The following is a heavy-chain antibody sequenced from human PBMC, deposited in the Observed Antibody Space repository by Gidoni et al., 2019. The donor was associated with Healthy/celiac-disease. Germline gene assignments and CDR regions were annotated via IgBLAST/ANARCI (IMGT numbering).Heavy chain of an antibody. CDR3: AKGTTYYYGSGSYYNLYYYYGMDV. D-gene: IGHD3-10*01. Sequence: EVQLLESGGGLVQPGGSLRLSCAASGFTFSSYAMSWVRQAPGKGLEWVSAICGSGGSTYYADSVKGRFTISRDNSKNTLYLQMNSLRAEDTAVYYCAKGTTYYYGSGSYYNLYYYYGMDVWGQGTTVTVSS. V-gene: IGHV3-23*01. CDR1: GFTFSSYA. CDR2: ICGSGGST. J-gene: IGHJ6*02.